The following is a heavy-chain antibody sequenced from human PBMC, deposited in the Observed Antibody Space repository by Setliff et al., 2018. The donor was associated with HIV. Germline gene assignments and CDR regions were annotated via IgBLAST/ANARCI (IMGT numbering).Heavy chain of an antibody. Sequence: PSETLSLTCTVSGGSISSGGYYWSWIRQHPGKGLEWIGYIYYSGSTSYNPSLKSRVTISVDTSKNQFSLKLSPVTAADTAVYYCARVSNYILYYYYMDVWGKGTTVTVSS. CDR1: GGSISSGGYY. V-gene: IGHV4-31*03. D-gene: IGHD4-4*01. J-gene: IGHJ6*03. CDR3: ARVSNYILYYYYMDV. CDR2: IYYSGST.